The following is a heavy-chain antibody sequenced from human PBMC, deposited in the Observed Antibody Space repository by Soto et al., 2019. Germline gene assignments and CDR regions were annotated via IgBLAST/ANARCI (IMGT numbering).Heavy chain of an antibody. D-gene: IGHD6-6*01. CDR3: ASDSSSSEGVVY. CDR2: IIPIFGTA. V-gene: IGHV1-69*13. CDR1: GGTFSSYT. J-gene: IGHJ4*02. Sequence: VASVKVSCKASGGTFSSYTISWVRQAPGQGLEWMGGIIPIFGTANYAQKFQGRVTITADESTSTAYMELSSLRSEDTAVYYCASDSSSSEGVVYWGQGTLVTVSS.